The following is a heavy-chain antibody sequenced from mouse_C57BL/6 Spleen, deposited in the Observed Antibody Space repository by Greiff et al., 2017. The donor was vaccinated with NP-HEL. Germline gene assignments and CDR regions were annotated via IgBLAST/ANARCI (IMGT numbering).Heavy chain of an antibody. CDR3: ARSDYYYGSRFDY. CDR2: IYPRSGNT. V-gene: IGHV1-81*01. CDR1: GYTFTSYG. J-gene: IGHJ2*01. Sequence: QVQLKESGAELARPGASVKLSCKASGYTFTSYGISWVKQRTGQGLEWIGEIYPRSGNTYYNEKFKGKATLTADKSSSTAYMELRSLTSEDSAVYFCARSDYYYGSRFDYWGQGTTLTVSS. D-gene: IGHD1-1*01.